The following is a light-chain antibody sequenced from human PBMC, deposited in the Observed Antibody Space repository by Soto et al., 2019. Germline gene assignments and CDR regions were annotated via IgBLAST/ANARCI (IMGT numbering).Light chain of an antibody. CDR1: SSDVGGYNY. J-gene: IGLJ1*01. CDR3: SSYTSSTVYV. Sequence: QSVLTQPASVSVSPGQSITISCTGTSSDVGGYNYVSWYQQHPGKAPKLMIYDVSNRPSGVSNRFSGSKSGNTASLTISGLQAEDEADYYCSSYTSSTVYVFGTGTKVTVL. V-gene: IGLV2-14*01. CDR2: DVS.